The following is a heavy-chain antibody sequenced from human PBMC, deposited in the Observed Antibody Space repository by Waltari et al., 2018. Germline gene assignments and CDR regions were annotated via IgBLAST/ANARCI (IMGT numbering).Heavy chain of an antibody. D-gene: IGHD2-2*01. J-gene: IGHJ4*02. V-gene: IGHV4-4*02. CDR2: VHHRGKT. CDR1: VASVSGNYW. CDR3: AGDRAIGLFFDY. Sequence: VQLQDSGQGLVKPSGTLSLTSAVSVASVSGNYWWSWVRQPPEKGLEGIGQVHHRGKTHYNPSIQSRVTISVDSPKNQFSLTLKSVTAADTAVYYCAGDRAIGLFFDYWGRGTLVTVSS.